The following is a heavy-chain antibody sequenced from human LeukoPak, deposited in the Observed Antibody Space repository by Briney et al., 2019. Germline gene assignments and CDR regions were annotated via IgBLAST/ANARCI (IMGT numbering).Heavy chain of an antibody. Sequence: GGSLRLSCAASGFTFSSYAMSWVRQAPGKGLEWVSSISSSSSYIYYADSVKGRFTISRDNAKNSLYLQMNSLRAEDTAVYYCARDYYDSRDYYYGMDVWGQGTTVTVSS. CDR3: ARDYYDSRDYYYGMDV. D-gene: IGHD3-22*01. CDR1: GFTFSSYA. V-gene: IGHV3-21*01. J-gene: IGHJ6*02. CDR2: ISSSSSYI.